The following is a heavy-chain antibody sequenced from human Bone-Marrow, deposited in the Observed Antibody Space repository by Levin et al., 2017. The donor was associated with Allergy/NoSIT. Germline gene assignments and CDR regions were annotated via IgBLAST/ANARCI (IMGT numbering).Heavy chain of an antibody. Sequence: GESLKISCQASGYTFTNYGISWVRQAPGQGLEWMGWISAYNGNTNYAQKLQGRVTMTTDTSTSTAYMELRSLRSDDTAVYYCARGYDFWSGYYTVYGMDVWGQGTTVTVSS. D-gene: IGHD3-3*01. CDR3: ARGYDFWSGYYTVYGMDV. CDR2: ISAYNGNT. CDR1: GYTFTNYG. J-gene: IGHJ6*02. V-gene: IGHV1-18*01.